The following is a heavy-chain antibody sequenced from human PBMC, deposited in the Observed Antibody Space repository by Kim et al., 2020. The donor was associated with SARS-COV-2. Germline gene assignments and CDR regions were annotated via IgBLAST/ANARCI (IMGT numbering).Heavy chain of an antibody. CDR1: GGSISSSSYY. Sequence: SETLSLTCTVSGGSISSSSYYWGWIRQPPGKGLEWIGSIYYSGSTYYNPSLKSRVTISVDTSKNQFSLKLSSVTAADTAVYYCARQGVLRFLEWLPRNYGMDVWGQGTTVTVSS. CDR2: IYYSGST. V-gene: IGHV4-39*01. J-gene: IGHJ6*02. CDR3: ARQGVLRFLEWLPRNYGMDV. D-gene: IGHD3-3*01.